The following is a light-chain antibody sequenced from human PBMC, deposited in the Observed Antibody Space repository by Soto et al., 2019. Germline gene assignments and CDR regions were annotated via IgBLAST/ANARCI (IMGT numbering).Light chain of an antibody. CDR2: AAS. J-gene: IGKJ1*01. V-gene: IGKV1-39*01. CDR3: QQSYSTPWT. Sequence: DIQMTQSPSSLSSSVLDIVTITFLASQSISSYLNWYQQKPGKAPKLLIYAASSLQSGVPSRFSGSGSGTDFTLTISSLQPEDFATYYCQQSYSTPWTFGQGTKVDNK. CDR1: QSISSY.